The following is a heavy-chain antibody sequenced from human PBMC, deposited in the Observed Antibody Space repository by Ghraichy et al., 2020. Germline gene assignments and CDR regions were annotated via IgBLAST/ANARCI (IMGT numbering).Heavy chain of an antibody. CDR3: ARGKDHLLCPFDP. D-gene: IGHD2-2*01. Sequence: SETLSLTCTVSGDSIGTHYWSWIRQPPGKRPEWLGYVFYTGNPNYSPSLKSRLTVSLDTSKNQFSLNLTSVTAADTAVYYCARGKDHLLCPFDPWAQGILVTVSS. CDR2: VFYTGNP. V-gene: IGHV4-59*11. CDR1: GDSIGTHY. J-gene: IGHJ5*02.